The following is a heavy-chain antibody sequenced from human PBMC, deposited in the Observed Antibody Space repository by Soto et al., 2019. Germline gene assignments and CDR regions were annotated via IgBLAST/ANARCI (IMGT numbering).Heavy chain of an antibody. CDR2: IYYSGST. D-gene: IGHD3-22*01. CDR1: GGSISSGGYY. Sequence: QVQLQESGPGLVKPSQTLSLTCTVSGGSISSGGYYWSWIRQHPGKGLEWIGYIYYSGSTYYNPSLKRRVTISVDTSKNQFSLKLISVTAADTAVYYCARVNYYDSSGYLAQNAFDIWGQGTMVTVSS. CDR3: ARVNYYDSSGYLAQNAFDI. J-gene: IGHJ3*02. V-gene: IGHV4-31*03.